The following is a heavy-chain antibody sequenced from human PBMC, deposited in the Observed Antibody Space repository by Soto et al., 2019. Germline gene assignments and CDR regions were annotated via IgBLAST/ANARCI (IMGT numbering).Heavy chain of an antibody. Sequence: QVQLQESGPGLVKPSQTLSLTCTVSGGSISSGGYYWSWIRQHPGKGLEWIGYIYYSGSTYYNPSLKSRVTISVAASKNQCSLKLSSVTAADTAVYYCARVGGINWFDPWGQGTLVTVSS. CDR1: GGSISSGGYY. CDR3: ARVGGINWFDP. J-gene: IGHJ5*02. CDR2: IYYSGST. D-gene: IGHD3-16*01. V-gene: IGHV4-31*03.